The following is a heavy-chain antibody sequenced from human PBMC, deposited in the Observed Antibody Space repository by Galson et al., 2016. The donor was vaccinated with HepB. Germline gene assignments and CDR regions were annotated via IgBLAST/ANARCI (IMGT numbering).Heavy chain of an antibody. Sequence: SLRLSCAASGFTFSSYPMHWVRQAPGKGLEWVAGISRDGNNKYYTDSVRGRFTISRDNSKNTLYLQMNSLRAEDTALYYCARIYYDYAWGSYRESHFDYWAREPWSPSPQ. V-gene: IGHV3-30-3*01. D-gene: IGHD3-16*02. CDR2: ISRDGNNK. CDR1: GFTFSSYP. CDR3: ARIYYDYAWGSYRESHFDY. J-gene: IGHJ4*02.